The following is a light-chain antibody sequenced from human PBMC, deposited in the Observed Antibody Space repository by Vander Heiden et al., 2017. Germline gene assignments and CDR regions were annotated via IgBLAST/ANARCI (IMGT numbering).Light chain of an antibody. Sequence: DIVMTQSPLSLPVTTGEPASISCRSSQSLLHSNGYNYLDWYLQKPGQSPQLLIYLGSNRASGVHDRFSGSGSGTDFTLKISRVEAEDVGVYYCMQALQTPLTFGGGTKVEIK. V-gene: IGKV2-28*01. CDR1: QSLLHSNGYNY. J-gene: IGKJ4*01. CDR3: MQALQTPLT. CDR2: LGS.